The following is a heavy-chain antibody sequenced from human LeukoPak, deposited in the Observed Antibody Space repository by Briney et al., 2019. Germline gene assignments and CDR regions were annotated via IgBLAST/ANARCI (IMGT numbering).Heavy chain of an antibody. CDR1: GGSISSYY. CDR3: ARVVQSTDSSGFYLPEYFQH. V-gene: IGHV4-59*08. D-gene: IGHD3-22*01. Sequence: PSETLSLTCTVSGGSISSYYWSWIRQPPGKGLEWIGYIYYSGSTNYDPSLKSRVTISVDTSKNQFSLKLRSVTAADTAVYYCARVVQSTDSSGFYLPEYFQHWGQGTLVTVSS. J-gene: IGHJ1*01. CDR2: IYYSGST.